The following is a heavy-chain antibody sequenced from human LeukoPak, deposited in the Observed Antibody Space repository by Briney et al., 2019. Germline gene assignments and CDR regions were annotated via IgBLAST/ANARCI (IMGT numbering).Heavy chain of an antibody. CDR3: VKVVSSSWDDAFDI. CDR1: GGSISSSSYY. V-gene: IGHV4-39*01. D-gene: IGHD6-13*01. CDR2: IYYSGST. Sequence: SETLSLTCTVSGGSISSSSYYWGWIRQPPGKGLEWIGSIYYSGSTYNNPSLKSRDTMSVDTSKNQFSLKLSSVTAADTAVYYCVKVVSSSWDDAFDIWGQGTMVTVSS. J-gene: IGHJ3*02.